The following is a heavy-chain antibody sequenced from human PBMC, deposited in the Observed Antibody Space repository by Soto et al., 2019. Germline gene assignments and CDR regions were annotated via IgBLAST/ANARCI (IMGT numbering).Heavy chain of an antibody. D-gene: IGHD2-21*02. J-gene: IGHJ4*02. Sequence: HVQLQESGPGLVKPSETLSLTCTVSGGSISSYYWSWIRQPPGKGLEWIGNIYYTGSTNYDPSLKSRVTISVDTSKNQFDLKLGSVTAADAAVYYCARWTSCGGDCYWLDYWGQGTLVTVSS. CDR2: IYYTGST. CDR1: GGSISSYY. V-gene: IGHV4-59*01. CDR3: ARWTSCGGDCYWLDY.